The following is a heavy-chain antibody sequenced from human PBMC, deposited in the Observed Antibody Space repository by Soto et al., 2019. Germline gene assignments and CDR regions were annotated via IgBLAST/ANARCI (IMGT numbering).Heavy chain of an antibody. V-gene: IGHV4-34*01. CDR3: AKGGGSLWS. J-gene: IGHJ5*02. CDR1: GGSFSNYY. CDR2: INLRVRT. D-gene: IGHD3-10*01. Sequence: QVQLQQWGAGLLKPSETLSLTCAVYGGSFSNYYWTWIRQPPGKGLEWIGEINLRVRTNYNPSLKMRVSMSLGTSKNQFSLTLRSVTAADTAVYYCAKGGGSLWSWGQGTLVTVSS.